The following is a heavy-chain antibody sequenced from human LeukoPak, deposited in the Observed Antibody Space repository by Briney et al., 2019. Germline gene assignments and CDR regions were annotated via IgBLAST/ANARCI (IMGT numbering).Heavy chain of an antibody. Sequence: ASVKVSCKASGYTFTGYYIHWVRQAPGQGLEWMGWINPNSGGTNYAQKFQGRVTMTRDTSISTAYMELSRLRSEDTAVYYCASQSSSGWYYFDYWGQGTLVTISS. CDR3: ASQSSSGWYYFDY. D-gene: IGHD6-19*01. J-gene: IGHJ4*02. CDR1: GYTFTGYY. V-gene: IGHV1-2*02. CDR2: INPNSGGT.